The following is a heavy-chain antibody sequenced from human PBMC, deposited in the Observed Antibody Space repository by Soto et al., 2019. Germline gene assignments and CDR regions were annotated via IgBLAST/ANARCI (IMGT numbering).Heavy chain of an antibody. CDR1: GGSISSGDYY. V-gene: IGHV4-30-4*01. Sequence: QVQLQESGPGLVKPSQTLSLTCTVSGGSISSGDYYWSWIRQPPGKGLEWIGYTYYSGSTYYNPSLKSRVTISVDTSKIQFSLRLTSVTAADTAVYYCARAEYSSSWSMTVWGQGTLVTVSS. CDR3: ARAEYSSSWSMTV. J-gene: IGHJ4*02. D-gene: IGHD6-13*01. CDR2: TYYSGST.